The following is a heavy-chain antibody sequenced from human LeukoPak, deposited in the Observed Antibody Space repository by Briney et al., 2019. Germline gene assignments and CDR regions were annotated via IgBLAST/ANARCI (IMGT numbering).Heavy chain of an antibody. CDR1: GFTVSSNY. CDR3: AKALTFYSGSYDY. D-gene: IGHD1-26*01. J-gene: IGHJ4*02. V-gene: IGHV3-53*05. Sequence: GGSLRLSCAASGFTVSSNYMSWVRQAPGKGLEWVSVIYSGGSTYYADSVKGRFTISRDNSKNTLYLQMNSLRAEDTAVYYCAKALTFYSGSYDYWGQGTLVTVSS. CDR2: IYSGGST.